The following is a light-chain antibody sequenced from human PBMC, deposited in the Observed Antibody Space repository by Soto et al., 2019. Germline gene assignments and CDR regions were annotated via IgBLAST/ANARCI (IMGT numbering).Light chain of an antibody. CDR3: NSDTSNGTLVV. CDR2: EVS. J-gene: IGLJ2*01. Sequence: QSALTQPASVSGSPGQSITISCTGTSSDVGDYNYVSWYQRHPGKAPKLMISEVSNRPSGVSNRFSGSKSGNTASLTISGLQAEDEADYYCNSDTSNGTLVVFGGGTKLTVL. V-gene: IGLV2-14*01. CDR1: SSDVGDYNY.